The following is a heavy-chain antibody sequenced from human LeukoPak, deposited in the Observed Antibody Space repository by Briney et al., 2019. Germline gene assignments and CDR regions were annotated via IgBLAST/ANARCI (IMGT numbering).Heavy chain of an antibody. D-gene: IGHD3-10*01. Sequence: GRSLRLSCAASGFTFSSYAMHWVRQAPGKGLEWVAVISYDGSNKYYADSVKGRFTISRDNSKNTLYLQMNSLRAEDTAVYYCARGGSGVRGVIDLNDAFDIWGQGTMVTVSS. CDR2: ISYDGSNK. J-gene: IGHJ3*02. CDR1: GFTFSSYA. V-gene: IGHV3-30-3*01. CDR3: ARGGSGVRGVIDLNDAFDI.